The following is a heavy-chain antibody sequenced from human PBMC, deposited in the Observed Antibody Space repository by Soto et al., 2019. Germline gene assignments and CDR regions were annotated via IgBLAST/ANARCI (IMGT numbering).Heavy chain of an antibody. J-gene: IGHJ6*02. CDR1: GYTFTSYD. CDR2: MNPNSGNT. CDR3: ARRYSGYDQRYGMDV. Sequence: ASVKVSCKASGYTFTSYDINWVRQATGQGLEWMGWMNPNSGNTGYAQKFQGRVTMTWSTSINSAYMELSSLRSEDTAVYYCARRYSGYDQRYGMDVWGQGTTVTVSS. D-gene: IGHD5-12*01. V-gene: IGHV1-8*01.